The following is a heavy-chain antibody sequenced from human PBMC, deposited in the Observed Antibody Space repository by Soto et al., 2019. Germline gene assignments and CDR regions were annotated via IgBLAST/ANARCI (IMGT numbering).Heavy chain of an antibody. D-gene: IGHD2-8*02. J-gene: IGHJ4*02. CDR1: GFTFSSYW. Sequence: GGSLRLSCAASGFTFSSYWMSWVRQAPGKGLEWVANIKQDGSEKYYVDSVKGRFTISRDNAKNSLYLQMNSLRAEDTAVYYCASVYRGWWGDGFDYWGQGTLVTVSS. CDR3: ASVYRGWWGDGFDY. V-gene: IGHV3-7*01. CDR2: IKQDGSEK.